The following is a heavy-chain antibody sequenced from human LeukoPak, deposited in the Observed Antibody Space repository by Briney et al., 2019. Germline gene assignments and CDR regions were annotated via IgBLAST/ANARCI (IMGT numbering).Heavy chain of an antibody. CDR3: ARAPAYYYGSGSQKDPWDFDY. D-gene: IGHD3-10*01. Sequence: PSETLSLTCTVSGGSISSYYWSWIRQPPGKGLEWIGYIYYSGSTNYNPSLKSRVTISVDTSKNQFSLKLSSVTAADTAVYYCARAPAYYYGSGSQKDPWDFDYWGQGTLVTVSS. CDR2: IYYSGST. J-gene: IGHJ4*02. V-gene: IGHV4-59*01. CDR1: GGSISSYY.